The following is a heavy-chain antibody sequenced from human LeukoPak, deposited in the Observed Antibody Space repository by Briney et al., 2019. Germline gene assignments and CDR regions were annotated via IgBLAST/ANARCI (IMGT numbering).Heavy chain of an antibody. CDR3: AKAYSSSWYTLAFDY. CDR1: VFTFSGYA. Sequence: HTGGSLRLSCAASVFTFSGYAMSWVRQAPGKGLEWVSAISGSGGSTYYADSVKGRFTISRDNSKNTLYLQLNSLRAEDTAVYYCAKAYSSSWYTLAFDYWGQGTLVTVSS. V-gene: IGHV3-23*01. D-gene: IGHD6-13*01. CDR2: ISGSGGST. J-gene: IGHJ4*02.